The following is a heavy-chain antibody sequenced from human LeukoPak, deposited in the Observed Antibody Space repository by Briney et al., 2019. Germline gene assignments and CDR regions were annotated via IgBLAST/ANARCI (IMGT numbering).Heavy chain of an antibody. Sequence: SETLSLTCTVSGGSISRSGYYWGWIRQPPGKGLEWIGSIHYSGSSYHNPALKSRVTISVDTSKNQFSLDLSSVTAADTAVYYCARGPAAGTFDPWGQGTLVTVSS. J-gene: IGHJ5*02. CDR2: IHYSGSS. V-gene: IGHV4-39*07. D-gene: IGHD6-13*01. CDR1: GGSISRSGYY. CDR3: ARGPAAGTFDP.